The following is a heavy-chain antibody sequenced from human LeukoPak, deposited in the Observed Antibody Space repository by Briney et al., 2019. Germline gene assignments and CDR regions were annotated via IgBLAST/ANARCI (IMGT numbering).Heavy chain of an antibody. CDR3: ARDLFYGSEREGHYYYYGMDV. CDR1: GFTFSSYS. CDR2: ISSSSSYI. J-gene: IGHJ6*02. Sequence: PGGSLRLSCAASGFTFSSYSMNWVRQAPGKGLEWVSSISSSSSYIYYADSVKGRFTISRDNAKNSLYLQMNSLRAEDTAVYYCARDLFYGSEREGHYYYYGMDVWGQGTTVTVSS. V-gene: IGHV3-21*01. D-gene: IGHD3-10*01.